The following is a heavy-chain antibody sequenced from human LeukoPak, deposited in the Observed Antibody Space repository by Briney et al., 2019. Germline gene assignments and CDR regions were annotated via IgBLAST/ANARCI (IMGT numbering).Heavy chain of an antibody. CDR3: ARVDYSNWFDP. CDR2: ISYDGTKK. D-gene: IGHD5-12*01. CDR1: GFTFSTHA. V-gene: IGHV3-30*14. J-gene: IGHJ5*02. Sequence: GGSLRLSCAASGFTFSTHAMHWVRQAPGKGLEWVAVISYDGTKKYYADSVKGRFTISRDSSKNTLYLQMNSLRVEDTAVYYCARVDYSNWFDPWGQGTLVTVSS.